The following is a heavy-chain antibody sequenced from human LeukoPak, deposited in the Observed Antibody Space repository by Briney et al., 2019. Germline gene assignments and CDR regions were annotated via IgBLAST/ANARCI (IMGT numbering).Heavy chain of an antibody. CDR1: GYHFSLYF. CDR2: IYPCNSHT. V-gene: IGHV5-51*01. D-gene: IGHD1-1*01. Sequence: GESLRISCEASGYHFSLYFIAWVRQVPGKGLEWMGVIYPCNSHTIYSPSFQGQFIISADKSINTAYLQCSRLKTSDTAMYYCARLSGGGWATTEHFPHWGQGTLVSVSS. CDR3: ARLSGGGWATTEHFPH. J-gene: IGHJ1*01.